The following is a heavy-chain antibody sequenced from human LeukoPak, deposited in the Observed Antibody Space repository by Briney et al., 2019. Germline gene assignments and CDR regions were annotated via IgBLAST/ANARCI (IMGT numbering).Heavy chain of an antibody. Sequence: GRSLRLSCAASGFTFSSYGMHWVRQAPGKGLEWVAVISYDGSNKYYADSVKGRFTISRDNSKNTLYLQMNSLRAEDTAVYYCAEVRGRRCSSTRWHDYWGQGTLVTVSS. CDR3: AEVRGRRCSSTRWHDY. CDR1: GFTFSSYG. CDR2: ISYDGSNK. J-gene: IGHJ4*02. V-gene: IGHV3-30*18. D-gene: IGHD2-2*01.